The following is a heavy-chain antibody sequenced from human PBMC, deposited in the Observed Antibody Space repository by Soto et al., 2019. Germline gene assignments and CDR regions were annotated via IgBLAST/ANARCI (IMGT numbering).Heavy chain of an antibody. V-gene: IGHV3-48*02. CDR3: ARVFYSVAGTGGLDY. J-gene: IGHJ4*02. D-gene: IGHD6-19*01. CDR2: ISSSSSTI. CDR1: GFTFSSYS. Sequence: EVLLVESGGGLVQPGGSLRLSCAASGFTFSSYSMNWVRQAPGKGLEWVSYISSSSSTIYYADSVKGRFTISRDNAKNSLYLQMNSLRDEDTAVYYCARVFYSVAGTGGLDYWGQGTLVTVSS.